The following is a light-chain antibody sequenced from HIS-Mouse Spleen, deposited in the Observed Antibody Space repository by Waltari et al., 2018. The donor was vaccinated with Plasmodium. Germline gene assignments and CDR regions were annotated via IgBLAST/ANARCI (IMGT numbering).Light chain of an antibody. CDR3: QQSYSTWT. CDR1: QSISSY. J-gene: IGKJ1*01. CDR2: AAS. Sequence: DIQMTQSPSSLSESVGDRVTITCRASQSISSYLNWYQQKPGKAPKLLIYAASSLQSGFPSRFSGRGSGTDFTLTISSLQPEYFATYYCQQSYSTWTFGQGTKVEIK. V-gene: IGKV1-39*01.